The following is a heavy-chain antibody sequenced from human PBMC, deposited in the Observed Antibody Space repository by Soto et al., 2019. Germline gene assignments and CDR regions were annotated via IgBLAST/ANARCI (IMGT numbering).Heavy chain of an antibody. J-gene: IGHJ4*02. CDR3: AHKRCSASYYGDFDD. D-gene: IGHD2-2*01. Sequence: QITLKEPGPTLVKPTQTLTLTCTFSGFSLSTVGVGVGWIRQPPGRALEWLALIYWDNDKRYRPSLKSRLTIPQYTTKIHVFLTITNMNPVETATYYCAHKRCSASYYGDFDDWGQGTLVTVSS. CDR2: IYWDNDK. CDR1: GFSLSTVGVG. V-gene: IGHV2-5*02.